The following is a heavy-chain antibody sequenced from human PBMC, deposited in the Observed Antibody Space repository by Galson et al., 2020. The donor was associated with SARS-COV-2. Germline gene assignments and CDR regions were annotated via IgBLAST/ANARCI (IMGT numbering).Heavy chain of an antibody. CDR2: IDWDDDK. Sequence: SGPTLVKPTQTLTLTCTFSGFSLSTSGMCLTWIRQPPGKGLEWLGRIDWDDDKFYTTSLKTRLAFSKDTSKNQVVLTLTNLHPADTATYYCARTRWAVAPTADYYYYYMDVWGSGATVTVSS. CDR1: GFSLSTSGMC. CDR3: ARTRWAVAPTADYYYYYMDV. J-gene: IGHJ6*03. V-gene: IGHV2-70*17. D-gene: IGHD6-19*01.